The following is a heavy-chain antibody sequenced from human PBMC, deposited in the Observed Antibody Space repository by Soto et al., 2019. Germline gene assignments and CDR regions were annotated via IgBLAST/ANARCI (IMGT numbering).Heavy chain of an antibody. CDR2: ISRSGNST. Sequence: EVQVLESGGGLAQPGRSLRLSCAVSGLSFSSYAMTWVRQSPGKGLEWVSSISRSGNSTYSADSVRGRFTISRDNSKNTLYLQMNSLRAEDTAVYYCAKDAKILDWLPKSYYFDFWGQGTLVTVSS. V-gene: IGHV3-23*01. J-gene: IGHJ4*02. D-gene: IGHD3-9*01. CDR1: GLSFSSYA. CDR3: AKDAKILDWLPKSYYFDF.